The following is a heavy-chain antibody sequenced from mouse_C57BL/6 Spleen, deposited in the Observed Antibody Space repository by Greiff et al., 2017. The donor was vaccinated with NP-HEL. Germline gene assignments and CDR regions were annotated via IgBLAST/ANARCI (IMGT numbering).Heavy chain of an antibody. V-gene: IGHV1-39*01. CDR3: ARSYYYGSSPLYMDV. CDR2: INPNYGST. J-gene: IGHJ1*03. Sequence: EVQLQQSGPELVKPGASVKISCKASGYSFTDYYMNWVKQSNGQSLEWIGVINPNYGSTSYNQKFKGKATLTVDQASSTAYLQLNSLTSEDSAVYYCARSYYYGSSPLYMDVWGKGTTVTVSS. CDR1: GYSFTDYY. D-gene: IGHD1-1*01.